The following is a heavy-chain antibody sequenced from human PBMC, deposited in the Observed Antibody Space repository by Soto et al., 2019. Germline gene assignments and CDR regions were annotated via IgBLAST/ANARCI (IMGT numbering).Heavy chain of an antibody. D-gene: IGHD3-22*01. CDR1: GGSISSGGYY. CDR2: IYYSGST. Sequence: SETLSLTCTVSGGSISSGGYYWSWIRQHPGKGLEWIGYIYYSGSTYYNPSLKSRVTISVDTSKNQFSLKLSSVTAADTAVYYCARENYYDSSGYWPTSNWFDPWGQGTLVTVS. J-gene: IGHJ5*02. CDR3: ARENYYDSSGYWPTSNWFDP. V-gene: IGHV4-31*03.